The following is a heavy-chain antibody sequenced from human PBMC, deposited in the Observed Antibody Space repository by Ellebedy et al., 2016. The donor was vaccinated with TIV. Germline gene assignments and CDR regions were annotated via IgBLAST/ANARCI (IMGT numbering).Heavy chain of an antibody. CDR1: GFTFSGYW. CDR2: IATGGSST. V-gene: IGHV3-74*01. D-gene: IGHD4-23*01. CDR3: VRDKQDYGGGYYFDGMDV. Sequence: PGGSLRLSCAASGFTFSGYWMHWVRQPPGKGLVWVSRIATGGSSTTYADSVKGRFSISRDNAKNTLYLHMSSLRAEDTAVYYCVRDKQDYGGGYYFDGMDVWGQGTMVTISS. J-gene: IGHJ6*02.